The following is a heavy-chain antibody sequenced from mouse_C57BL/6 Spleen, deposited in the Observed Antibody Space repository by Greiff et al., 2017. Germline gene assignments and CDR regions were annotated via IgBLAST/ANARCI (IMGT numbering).Heavy chain of an antibody. D-gene: IGHD1-1*01. CDR1: GFTFTDYY. J-gene: IGHJ3*01. Sequence: EVKVEESGGGLVQPGGSLSLSCAASGFTFTDYYMSWVRQPPGKALEWLGFIRNKANGYTTEYSASVKGRFTISRDNSQSILYLQMNALRAEDSATYSGARYENYYGSSPWFAYWGQGTLVTVSA. V-gene: IGHV7-3*01. CDR3: ARYENYYGSSPWFAY. CDR2: IRNKANGYTT.